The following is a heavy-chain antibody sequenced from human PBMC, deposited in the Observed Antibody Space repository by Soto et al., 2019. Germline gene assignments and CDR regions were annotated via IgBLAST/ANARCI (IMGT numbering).Heavy chain of an antibody. CDR3: ARCYYDSSGYSHYGMDV. Sequence: QVQLVKSGAEVKKPGSSVKVSCKASGGTFSSYAISWVRQAPGQGLEWMGGIIPIFGTANYAQKFQGRVTITADESTSTAYMELSSLRSEDTAVYYCARCYYDSSGYSHYGMDVWGQGTTVTVSS. CDR1: GGTFSSYA. J-gene: IGHJ6*02. D-gene: IGHD3-22*01. V-gene: IGHV1-69*01. CDR2: IIPIFGTA.